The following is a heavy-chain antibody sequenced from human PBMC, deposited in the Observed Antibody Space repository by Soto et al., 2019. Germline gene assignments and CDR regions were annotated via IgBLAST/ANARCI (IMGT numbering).Heavy chain of an antibody. CDR1: GLTFSSYN. J-gene: IGHJ4*02. CDR3: AKNPPYGDYGNYYFDY. Sequence: PGGSLRLSCAASGLTFSSYNMNWVRQAPGKGLEWVSYISNTGGTIYYADSVKGRFTISRDNAKDSLYLQMNSLRDEDTAVYYCAKNPPYGDYGNYYFDYWGQGTLVTVSS. D-gene: IGHD4-17*01. CDR2: ISNTGGTI. V-gene: IGHV3-48*02.